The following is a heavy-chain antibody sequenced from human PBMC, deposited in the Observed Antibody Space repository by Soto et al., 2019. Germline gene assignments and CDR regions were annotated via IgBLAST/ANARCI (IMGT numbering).Heavy chain of an antibody. J-gene: IGHJ3*01. Sequence: QVQLQESGPGLVKPSGTLSLTCAVSGGSISSSHWWTWVRQSPGKGLEYIGEISHSGTSNSNPSLKSRVTLSVDRSKNHFSLTLTSVTAADTAVYYCARVVLSITRGAFDAWGQGTPVIVSP. CDR2: ISHSGTS. V-gene: IGHV4-4*02. D-gene: IGHD1-20*01. CDR1: GGSISSSHW. CDR3: ARVVLSITRGAFDA.